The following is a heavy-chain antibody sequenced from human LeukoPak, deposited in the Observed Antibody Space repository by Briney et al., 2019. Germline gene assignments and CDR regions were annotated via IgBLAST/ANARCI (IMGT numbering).Heavy chain of an antibody. CDR3: ARDGGYAQQPFYY. CDR2: IYYSGST. J-gene: IGHJ4*02. V-gene: IGHV4-39*07. Sequence: SETLSLTCTVSGGSISSSSYYWGWIRQPPGRGLEWIASIYYSGSTYYNPSLKSRVTISVDTSKNQFSLKLSSVTAADTAVYYCARDGGYAQQPFYYWGQGTLVTVSS. CDR1: GGSISSSSYY. D-gene: IGHD6-13*01.